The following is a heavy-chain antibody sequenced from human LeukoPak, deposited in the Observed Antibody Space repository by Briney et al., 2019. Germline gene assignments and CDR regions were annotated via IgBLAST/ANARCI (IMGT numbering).Heavy chain of an antibody. CDR1: GFNFSSYA. V-gene: IGHV3-23*01. CDR3: AKVGGSSTLWELPRFDY. D-gene: IGHD1-26*01. CDR2: ISGSGGST. Sequence: GGSLRLSCAASGFNFSSYAMSWVRQAPGKGLEWVSAISGSGGSTYYADSVKGRFTISRDNSKNTLYLQMNSLRAEDTAVYYCAKVGGSSTLWELPRFDYWGQGTLVTVSS. J-gene: IGHJ4*02.